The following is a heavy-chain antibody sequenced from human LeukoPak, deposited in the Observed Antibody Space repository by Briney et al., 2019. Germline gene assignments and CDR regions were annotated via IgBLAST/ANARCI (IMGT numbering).Heavy chain of an antibody. CDR3: VRLWDSSGFFGY. CDR2: IQKDGSEK. Sequence: GGSLRLSCVASGFTFSNYWMSWVRQAPGKGLEWVANIQKDGSEKHYVASVEGRFTISRDNAENSLFLQLNSLRVGDTTVYYCVRLWDSSGFFGYWGQGALVNVSS. CDR1: GFTFSNYW. D-gene: IGHD3-22*01. J-gene: IGHJ4*02. V-gene: IGHV3-7*01.